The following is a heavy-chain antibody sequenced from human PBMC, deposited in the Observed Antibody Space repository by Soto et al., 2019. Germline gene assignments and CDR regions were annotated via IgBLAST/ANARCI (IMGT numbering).Heavy chain of an antibody. J-gene: IGHJ4*02. CDR3: AGRGMAGYSYGHLRGPSFDY. Sequence: PGGSLRLSCAASGFTFSSHAMSWVRQAPGKGLEWVSAISGSGGSTYYADSVKGRFTISRDNSKNTLYLQMNSLRAEDTAVYYCAGRGMAGYSYGHLRGPSFDYWGQGTLVTVSS. CDR1: GFTFSSHA. V-gene: IGHV3-23*01. CDR2: ISGSGGST. D-gene: IGHD5-18*01.